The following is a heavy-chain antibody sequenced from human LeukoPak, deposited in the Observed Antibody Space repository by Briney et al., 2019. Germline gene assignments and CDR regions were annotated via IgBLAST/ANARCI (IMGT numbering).Heavy chain of an antibody. CDR1: GGSISTYY. CDR2: IYTSGST. Sequence: SETLSLTCTVSGGSISTYYWSWIRQPAGKGLEWIGRIYTSGSTNYNPSLKSRVTISVDTSKNQFSLKLSSVTAADTAVYYCARDQGAMYSSGRTRAYYYYYMDVWGKGTTVTISS. V-gene: IGHV4-4*07. CDR3: ARDQGAMYSSGRTRAYYYYYMDV. D-gene: IGHD6-19*01. J-gene: IGHJ6*03.